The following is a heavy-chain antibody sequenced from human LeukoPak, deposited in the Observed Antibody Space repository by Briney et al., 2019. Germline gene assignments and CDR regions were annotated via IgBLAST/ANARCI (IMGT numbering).Heavy chain of an antibody. CDR2: ISSSGSTI. V-gene: IGHV3-11*01. CDR1: GFTFSDYY. Sequence: GGSLRLSCAASGFTFSDYYMSWVRQAPGKGLEWVSYISSSGSTIYYADSVKGRFTISRDNAKNSLYLQMNSLRAEGTAVYYCAREYYYDSSGASPDAFDIWGQGTMVTVSS. CDR3: AREYYYDSSGASPDAFDI. J-gene: IGHJ3*02. D-gene: IGHD3-22*01.